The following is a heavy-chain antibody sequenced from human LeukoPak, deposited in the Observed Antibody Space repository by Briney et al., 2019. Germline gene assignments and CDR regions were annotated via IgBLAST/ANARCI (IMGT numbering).Heavy chain of an antibody. CDR3: ARKVEMATRPGAFDI. CDR1: GGSFSSYY. V-gene: IGHV4-59*01. CDR2: IYYSGST. Sequence: PSETLSLTCAVYGGSFSSYYWSWIRQPPGKGLEWIGYIYYSGSTNYNPSLKSRVTISVDTSKNQFSLKLSSVTAADTAVYYCARKVEMATRPGAFDIWGQGTMVTVSS. J-gene: IGHJ3*02. D-gene: IGHD5-24*01.